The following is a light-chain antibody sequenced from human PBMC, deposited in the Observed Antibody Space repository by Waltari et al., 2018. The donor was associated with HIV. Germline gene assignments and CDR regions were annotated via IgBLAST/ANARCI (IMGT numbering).Light chain of an antibody. CDR1: NIGSKS. V-gene: IGLV3-21*02. CDR3: QVWETGGDHPEWV. CDR2: HDS. Sequence: SYVLTQPPSVSVAPGQTASVTCGANNIGSKSVHWYQVMPGQAPVLVVYHDSDRPSGIPERCSGSTSGNTATLTISRVEAGDEADYYCQVWETGGDHPEWVFGGGTKLTVL. J-gene: IGLJ3*02.